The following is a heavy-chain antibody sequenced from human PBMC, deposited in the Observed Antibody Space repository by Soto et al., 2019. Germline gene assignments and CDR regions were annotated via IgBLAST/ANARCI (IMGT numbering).Heavy chain of an antibody. CDR2: ISAYNGNT. CDR1: GYSFTSYG. D-gene: IGHD3-10*01. J-gene: IGHJ6*02. Sequence: QVQLVQSGAEVKKPGASVKVSCKASGYSFTSYGISWVRQAPGQGLEWMGWISAYNGNTNYAQKLQGRVTITTDTYTITADMELRPLRSDDTAVYYCARDNGFGESDVWGQGTTVTVSS. V-gene: IGHV1-18*01. CDR3: ARDNGFGESDV.